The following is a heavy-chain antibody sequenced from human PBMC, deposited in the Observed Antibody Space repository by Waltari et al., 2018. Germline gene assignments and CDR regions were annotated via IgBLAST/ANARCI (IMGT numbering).Heavy chain of an antibody. D-gene: IGHD6-13*01. Sequence: EVQLLESGGGVAQPGGSLRLSCEASGFTVTDYAMSWVRQTPERGLEWVSGINNGGVDRYYTDSVKGRFTISRDNSKNTVYLQMSSLRAEDTAVYYCAKEIGALGTPVFDYWGQGTLVSVSS. CDR2: INNGGVDR. CDR3: AKEIGALGTPVFDY. CDR1: GFTVTDYA. J-gene: IGHJ4*02. V-gene: IGHV3-23*01.